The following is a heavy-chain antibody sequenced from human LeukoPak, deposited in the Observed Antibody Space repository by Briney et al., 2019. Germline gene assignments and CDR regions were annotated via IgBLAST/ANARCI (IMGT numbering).Heavy chain of an antibody. CDR1: GYIFNDYG. J-gene: IGHJ5*02. Sequence: ASVKISCKASGYIFNDYGITWVRRAPGQGLEWMGWISTYNGVTNYAQKFQGRVTMTTDTSTSTAYMELQSLGSDDTALYYRGRDSSGCDQDYFDPWGQGTLVIVSS. CDR2: ISTYNGVT. V-gene: IGHV1-18*01. D-gene: IGHD6-19*01. CDR3: GRDSSGCDQDYFDP.